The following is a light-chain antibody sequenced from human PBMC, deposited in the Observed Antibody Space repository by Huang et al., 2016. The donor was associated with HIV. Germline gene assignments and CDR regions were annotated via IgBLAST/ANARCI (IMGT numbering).Light chain of an antibody. CDR2: VAS. CDR1: QDISTY. V-gene: IGKV1-33*01. Sequence: DIQMTQSPSSLSSSLGDRVTITCLASQDISTYLNWYQQKPGKAPKLLSYVASNLEKGVPSRFSVSGSGTDFTFPISSLQPEDIATYYCQQYDNRITFGGGTKVEIK. CDR3: QQYDNRIT. J-gene: IGKJ4*01.